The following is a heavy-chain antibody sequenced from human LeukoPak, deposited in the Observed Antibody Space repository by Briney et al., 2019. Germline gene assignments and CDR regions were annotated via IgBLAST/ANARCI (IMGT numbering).Heavy chain of an antibody. Sequence: GGSLRLSCAASGFTFSSYGMHWVRQAPGKGLEWVAVISYDGSNKYYADSVKGRFTISRDNSKNTLYLQMNSLRAEDTAVYYCAKDRMVYSYGYFDYWGQGTLVTVSS. V-gene: IGHV3-30*18. CDR1: GFTFSSYG. J-gene: IGHJ4*02. CDR2: ISYDGSNK. CDR3: AKDRMVYSYGYFDY. D-gene: IGHD5-18*01.